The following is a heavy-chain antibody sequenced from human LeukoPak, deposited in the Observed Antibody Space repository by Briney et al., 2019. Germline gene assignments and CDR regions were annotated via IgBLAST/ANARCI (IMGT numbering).Heavy chain of an antibody. V-gene: IGHV4-4*02. Sequence: SETLSLTCAVSGGPISSSNWWSWVRQPPGKGLEWIGEIYHSGSTNYNPSLKSRVTMSVDTSKNQFSLKLSSVTAADTAVYYCARDRYYYDSSGYDPYFDYWGQGTLVTVSS. J-gene: IGHJ4*02. CDR3: ARDRYYYDSSGYDPYFDY. D-gene: IGHD3-22*01. CDR2: IYHSGST. CDR1: GGPISSSNW.